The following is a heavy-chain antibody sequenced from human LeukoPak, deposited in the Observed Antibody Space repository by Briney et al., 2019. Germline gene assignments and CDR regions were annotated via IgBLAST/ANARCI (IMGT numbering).Heavy chain of an antibody. CDR1: GFTFSGSP. J-gene: IGHJ3*02. CDR2: IRSKANNYVR. CDR3: ASPQIIEGNAFDI. V-gene: IGHV3-73*01. Sequence: GGSLRLFCAACGFTFSGSPIHGVRQATGKGGEWVGRIRSKANNYVRTYGAWVKGDFTSSRDDEKNTAYLQMNRLKTEDTAVYYCASPQIIEGNAFDIWGQGTMVTVSS.